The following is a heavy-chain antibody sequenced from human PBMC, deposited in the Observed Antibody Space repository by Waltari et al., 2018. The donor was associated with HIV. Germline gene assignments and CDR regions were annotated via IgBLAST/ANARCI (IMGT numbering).Heavy chain of an antibody. Sequence: EVQLVESGGGLVQPGGSLRLSCAASGFTFSSYWMSWVRQAPGKGLEWVANINQDGSDKYYVDSVKGRFTISRDNGKNSLYLQMNSLRAEDTAVYYCASEGYSSGWSRDYWGQGTLVTVSS. D-gene: IGHD6-19*01. CDR3: ASEGYSSGWSRDY. J-gene: IGHJ4*02. CDR1: GFTFSSYW. CDR2: INQDGSDK. V-gene: IGHV3-7*01.